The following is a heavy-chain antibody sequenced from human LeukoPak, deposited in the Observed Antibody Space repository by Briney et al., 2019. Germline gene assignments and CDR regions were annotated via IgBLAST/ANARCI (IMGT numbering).Heavy chain of an antibody. D-gene: IGHD3-9*01. CDR3: ARRMRPYYDILTGYAFDI. CDR2: IYPGDSDT. CDR1: GYSFASYW. Sequence: GESLKISCKGSGYSFASYWIGWVRQMPGKGLEWMGIIYPGDSDTRYSPSFQGQVTISADKSISTAYLQWSSLKASDTAMYYCARRMRPYYDILTGYAFDIWGHGTMVTVSS. J-gene: IGHJ3*02. V-gene: IGHV5-51*01.